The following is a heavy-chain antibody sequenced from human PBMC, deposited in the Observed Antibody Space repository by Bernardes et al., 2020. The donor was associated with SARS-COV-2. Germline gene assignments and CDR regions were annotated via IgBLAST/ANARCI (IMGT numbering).Heavy chain of an antibody. CDR1: GFTFSSYW. CDR3: ARHPDFTISAYGMDV. V-gene: IGHV3-33*08. Sequence: GGSLRLSCAASGFTFSSYWMHWVRQAPGKGLEWVAVIWYDGSNKYYADSVKGRFTISRDNSKNTLYLQMNSLRAEDTAVYYCARHPDFTISAYGMDVWGQGT. J-gene: IGHJ6*02. D-gene: IGHD3-3*01. CDR2: IWYDGSNK.